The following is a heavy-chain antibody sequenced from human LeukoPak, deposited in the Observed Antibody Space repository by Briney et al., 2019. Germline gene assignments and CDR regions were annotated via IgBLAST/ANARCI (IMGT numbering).Heavy chain of an antibody. Sequence: GGSLRLSCAASGFTFSSYGMHWVRQAPGKGLEWVAVISYDGSNKYHADSVKGRFTISRDNSKNTLYLQMNSLRAEDTAVYYCAKDLVVAATDGLFDYWGQGTLVTVSS. V-gene: IGHV3-30*18. CDR3: AKDLVVAATDGLFDY. D-gene: IGHD2-15*01. J-gene: IGHJ4*02. CDR1: GFTFSSYG. CDR2: ISYDGSNK.